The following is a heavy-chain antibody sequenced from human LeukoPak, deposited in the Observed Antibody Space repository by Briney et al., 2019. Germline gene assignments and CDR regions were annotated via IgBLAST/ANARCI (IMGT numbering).Heavy chain of an antibody. D-gene: IGHD2-2*02. CDR1: GYSISSGYY. J-gene: IGHJ6*03. Sequence: SETLSLTCAVSGYSISSGYYWGWIRQPPGKGLEWIGSIYHSGSTYYNPSLKSRVTISVDTSKNQFSLKLSSVTAADTAVYYCARADCSSTSCYRSYYYYMDVWGKGTTVTVSS. CDR3: ARADCSSTSCYRSYYYYMDV. CDR2: IYHSGST. V-gene: IGHV4-38-2*01.